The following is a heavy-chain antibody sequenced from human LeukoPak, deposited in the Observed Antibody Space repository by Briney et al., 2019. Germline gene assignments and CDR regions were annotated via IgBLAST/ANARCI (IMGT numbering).Heavy chain of an antibody. CDR1: GGSISSSSYY. Sequence: SETLSLXCTFSGGSISSSSYYWGWIRQPPGKGLEWIGSIYFSGSTYYNPSLKSQVTISVDTSKNQSSLKRSSVTAADTAVYYCAGSLRYFDWALNYYYYYMDVWGKGTTVTVSS. CDR3: AGSLRYFDWALNYYYYYMDV. V-gene: IGHV4-39*01. CDR2: IYFSGST. J-gene: IGHJ6*03. D-gene: IGHD3-9*01.